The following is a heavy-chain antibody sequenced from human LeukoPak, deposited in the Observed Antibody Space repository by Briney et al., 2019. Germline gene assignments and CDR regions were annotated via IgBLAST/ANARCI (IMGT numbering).Heavy chain of an antibody. CDR2: ISSDGSNT. D-gene: IGHD2-2*02. J-gene: IGHJ4*02. Sequence: GGSLRLSCAVSGFTFSSGYMHWVRQPPGKGPVWVSRISSDGSNTIYADSVKGRFTISRDYARNTLYLQMNSLRDADTAVYYCARYTGGGVYWGQGTLVTVSS. CDR1: GFTFSSGY. CDR3: ARYTGGGVY. V-gene: IGHV3-74*01.